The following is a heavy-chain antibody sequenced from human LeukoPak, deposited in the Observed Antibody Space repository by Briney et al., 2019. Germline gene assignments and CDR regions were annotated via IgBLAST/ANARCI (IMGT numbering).Heavy chain of an antibody. CDR2: IYYSGST. CDR1: GGSVSSGRYF. V-gene: IGHV4-61*01. J-gene: IGHJ4*02. Sequence: SETLSLTCTVSGGSVSSGRYFWSWIRQPPGKGLEWIGYIYYSGSTDYNPSLRSRVTISTDTSKNQFSLKLKSVTAADTAVYYCASESTGRGYSGYDLDYWGQGTLVTVSS. D-gene: IGHD5-12*01. CDR3: ASESTGRGYSGYDLDY.